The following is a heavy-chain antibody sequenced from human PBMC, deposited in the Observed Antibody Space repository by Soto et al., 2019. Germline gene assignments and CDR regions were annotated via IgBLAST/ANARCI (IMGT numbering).Heavy chain of an antibody. Sequence: ASVKVSCKASGFTFTSSAVQWVRQARGQRLEWIGWIVVGSGNTNYAQKFQERVTITRDMSTSTAYMELSSLRSEDTAVYYCAADSEISRSGPYEYDYWGQGPLVTVSS. J-gene: IGHJ4*02. D-gene: IGHD6-19*01. CDR1: GFTFTSSA. CDR3: AADSEISRSGPYEYDY. V-gene: IGHV1-58*01. CDR2: IVVGSGNT.